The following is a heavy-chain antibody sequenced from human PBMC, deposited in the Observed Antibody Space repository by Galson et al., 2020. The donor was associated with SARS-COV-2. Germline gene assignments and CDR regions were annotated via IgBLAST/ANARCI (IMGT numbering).Heavy chain of an antibody. D-gene: IGHD1-26*01. J-gene: IGHJ4*02. CDR3: TTEAGDY. CDR1: GFTFITYW. Sequence: GGSLRLSCAASGFTFITYWMTWVRQAPGKGLVWVSRINNNGNDTIYADSVKGRFTISRDNAKNTLFLQMNGLTVDDTAVYYCTTEAGDYRGQGTLVTVSS. V-gene: IGHV3-74*01. CDR2: INNNGNDT.